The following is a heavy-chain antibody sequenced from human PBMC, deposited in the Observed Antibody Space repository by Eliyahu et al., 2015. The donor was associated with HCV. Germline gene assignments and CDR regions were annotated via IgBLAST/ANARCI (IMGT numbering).Heavy chain of an antibody. CDR2: IDSDGSTT. Sequence: EEQVVESGGGLVQPGGSLRLSCAGSEFPFSNYWMHWVRQAPGKGLVWVSRIDSDGSTTTYADSVKGRFTISRDNANNTLYLQMISLRAEDTAMYFCARGIRGSRAFDIWGRGTMVTVSS. V-gene: IGHV3-74*03. CDR3: ARGIRGSRAFDI. CDR1: EFPFSNYW. D-gene: IGHD1-26*01. J-gene: IGHJ3*02.